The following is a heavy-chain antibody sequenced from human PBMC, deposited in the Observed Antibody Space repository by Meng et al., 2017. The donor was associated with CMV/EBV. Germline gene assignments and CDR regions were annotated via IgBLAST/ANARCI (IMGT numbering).Heavy chain of an antibody. Sequence: FTFRCLCLPLVRQAPGKGLEWVAVIWYDGSNKYYADSVKGRFTISRDNSKNTLYLQMNSLRAEDTAVYYCAKDFTYSSSPAYYFDYWGQGTLVTVSS. D-gene: IGHD6-6*01. J-gene: IGHJ4*02. V-gene: IGHV3-33*06. CDR3: AKDFTYSSSPAYYFDY. CDR2: IWYDGSNK. CDR1: FTFRCLC.